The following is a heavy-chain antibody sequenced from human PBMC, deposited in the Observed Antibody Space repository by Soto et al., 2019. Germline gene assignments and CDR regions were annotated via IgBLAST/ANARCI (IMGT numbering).Heavy chain of an antibody. V-gene: IGHV3-30*03. D-gene: IGHD3-3*01. CDR2: ISHDGNKE. CDR3: ARCSANDFWSGQPGVYYYYGMDV. Sequence: GGSLRLSCAASGFTFSNYGIHWVRQAPGKGLEWVAVISHDGNKEYYADSVKGRFTVSRDNSKKTVYLQMNSLRSEDTAVYYCARCSANDFWSGQPGVYYYYGMDVWGQGTTVTVSS. CDR1: GFTFSNYG. J-gene: IGHJ6*02.